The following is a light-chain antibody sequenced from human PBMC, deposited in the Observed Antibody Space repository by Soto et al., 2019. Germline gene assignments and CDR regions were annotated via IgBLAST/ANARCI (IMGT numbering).Light chain of an antibody. J-gene: IGKJ1*01. CDR1: HNINDN. CDR2: RAS. V-gene: IGKV3-15*01. CDR3: QQYGSSPRT. Sequence: EMVMTQSPATLSLSPGERATLSCRASHNINDNLAWYQQKPGQAPRLFIFRASSRASGVPARFSGSGSGTEFNLTISSLQSEDFAVYYCQQYGSSPRTFGQGTKVEIK.